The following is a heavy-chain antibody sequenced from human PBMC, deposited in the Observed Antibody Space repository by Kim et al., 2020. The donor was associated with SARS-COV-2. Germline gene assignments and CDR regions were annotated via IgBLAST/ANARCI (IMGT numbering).Heavy chain of an antibody. CDR3: ARLGIAAAATGY. CDR2: IYYSGST. D-gene: IGHD6-13*01. Sequence: SETLSLTCTVSGGSISSSSYYWGWIRQPPGKGLEWIGSIYYSGSTYYNPSLKSRVTISVDTSKNQFSLKLSSVTAADTAVYYCARLGIAAAATGYWGQGTLVTVSS. J-gene: IGHJ4*02. V-gene: IGHV4-39*01. CDR1: GGSISSSSYY.